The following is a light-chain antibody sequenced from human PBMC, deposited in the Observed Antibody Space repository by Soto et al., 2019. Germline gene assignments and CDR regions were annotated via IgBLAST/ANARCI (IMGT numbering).Light chain of an antibody. Sequence: EIVMTQSPATLSVSPGERATLSCRASQSINSNLAWYQQKPGKAPRLLIYGASTRATDIPARFSGSGSGTEFTLTISSLQSEDFAFYYCQQYSNWPRTFGQGTKVDIK. V-gene: IGKV3-15*01. CDR2: GAS. CDR3: QQYSNWPRT. J-gene: IGKJ1*01. CDR1: QSINSN.